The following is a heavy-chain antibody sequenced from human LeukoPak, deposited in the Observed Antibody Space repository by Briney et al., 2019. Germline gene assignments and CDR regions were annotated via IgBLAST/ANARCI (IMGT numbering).Heavy chain of an antibody. CDR3: AKEGGGRLRYFIVPPDY. CDR2: ISYDGSNK. Sequence: PGRSLRLSCAASGFTFSSYGMHWVRQAPGKGLEWVAVISYDGSNKYYADSVKGRFTISRDNSKNTLYLQMNSLRAEDTAVYYCAKEGGGRLRYFIVPPDYWGQGTLVTVSS. V-gene: IGHV3-30*18. CDR1: GFTFSSYG. D-gene: IGHD3-9*01. J-gene: IGHJ4*02.